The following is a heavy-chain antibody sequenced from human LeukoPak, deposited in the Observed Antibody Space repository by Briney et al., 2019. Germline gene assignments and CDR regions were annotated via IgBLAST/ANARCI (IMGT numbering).Heavy chain of an antibody. CDR3: ASRGYSYVRDAFDI. J-gene: IGHJ3*02. D-gene: IGHD5-18*01. CDR1: GGSISSSSYY. CDR2: IYYSGST. V-gene: IGHV4-39*01. Sequence: KSSETLSLTCTVSGGSISSSSYYWGWIRQPPGKGLEWIGSIYYSGSTYYNPSLKSRLTISVDTSKNQFSLKLSSVTAADTAVYYCASRGYSYVRDAFDIWGQGTMVTVSS.